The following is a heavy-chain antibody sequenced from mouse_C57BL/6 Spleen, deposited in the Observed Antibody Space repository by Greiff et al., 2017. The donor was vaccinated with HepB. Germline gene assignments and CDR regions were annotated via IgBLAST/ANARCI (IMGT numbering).Heavy chain of an antibody. CDR2: ISSGGSYT. Sequence: EVHLVESGGDLVKPGGSLKLSCAASGFTFSSYGMSWVRQTPDKRLEWVATISSGGSYTYYPDSVKGRFTISRDNAKNTLYLQMSSLKSEDTAMYYCERQSTMITTRNYAMDYWGQGTSVTVSS. CDR1: GFTFSSYG. J-gene: IGHJ4*01. CDR3: ERQSTMITTRNYAMDY. D-gene: IGHD2-4*01. V-gene: IGHV5-6*01.